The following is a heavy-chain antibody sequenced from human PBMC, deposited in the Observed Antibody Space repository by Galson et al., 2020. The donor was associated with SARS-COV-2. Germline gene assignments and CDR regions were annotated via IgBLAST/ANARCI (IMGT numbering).Heavy chain of an antibody. Sequence: SETLSLTCTVSGGSISSGSYYWSWIRQPAGKGLEWIGRIYTSGSTNYNPSLKSPVTISVDTSKNQFSLKLSSVTAADTAVYYCARDCSSTSCADWFDPWGQGTLVTVSS. D-gene: IGHD2-2*01. V-gene: IGHV4-61*02. CDR2: IYTSGST. CDR3: ARDCSSTSCADWFDP. CDR1: GGSISSGSYY. J-gene: IGHJ5*02.